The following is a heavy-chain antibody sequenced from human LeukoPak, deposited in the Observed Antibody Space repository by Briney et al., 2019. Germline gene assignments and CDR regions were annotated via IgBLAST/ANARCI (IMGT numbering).Heavy chain of an antibody. V-gene: IGHV4-59*01. Sequence: SETLSLTCTVSGGSISSYYWSWIRQPPGKGLEWIGYIYYSGSTNYNPSLKSRVTISVDTSKNQFSLKLSSVTAADTAVYYCAREGIVVVPAASDYYYMDVWGKGTTVTVSS. D-gene: IGHD2-2*01. CDR2: IYYSGST. CDR3: AREGIVVVPAASDYYYMDV. J-gene: IGHJ6*03. CDR1: GGSISSYY.